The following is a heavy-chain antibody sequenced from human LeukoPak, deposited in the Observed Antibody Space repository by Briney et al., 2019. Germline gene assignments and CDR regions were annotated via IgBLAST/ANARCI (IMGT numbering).Heavy chain of an antibody. CDR3: ARLGAGYYYDSSGLTDFDY. V-gene: IGHV5-51*01. CDR2: IYPGDSDT. Sequence: GESLKISCKGSGYSFTSYWIGWVRQMPGKGLEWMGIIYPGDSDTRYSPSFQGQVTISADKSISTAYLQWSSLKASDTAMYYCARLGAGYYYDSSGLTDFDYWGQGTLVTASS. J-gene: IGHJ4*02. D-gene: IGHD3-22*01. CDR1: GYSFTSYW.